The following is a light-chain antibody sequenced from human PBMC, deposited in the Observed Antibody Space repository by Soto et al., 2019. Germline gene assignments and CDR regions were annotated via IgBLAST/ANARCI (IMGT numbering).Light chain of an antibody. J-gene: IGKJ2*01. CDR1: QSITLNY. CDR2: GAS. Sequence: ENVLTQSPGTLSLFPGERATLSCRASQSITLNYLAWSQQKPGQAPRLLISGASSRATGIPDRFSGSGSGTDFTLNISRLEPEDFAVYYCQQYGSSPYTFGQGTKVESK. CDR3: QQYGSSPYT. V-gene: IGKV3-20*01.